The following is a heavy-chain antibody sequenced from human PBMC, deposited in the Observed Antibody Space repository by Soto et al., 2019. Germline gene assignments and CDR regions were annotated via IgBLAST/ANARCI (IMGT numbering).Heavy chain of an antibody. Sequence: SETLSLTCTVFGCSISSSSSYWGWIRQPPGKGLEWIGSIYYSGSTYYNPSLKSRVTISVDTSKNEFSLKLSSVTAADSAVYYCARLYRSGWSYFDYWGQGTLVTVSS. CDR1: GCSISSSSSY. CDR3: ARLYRSGWSYFDY. D-gene: IGHD6-19*01. CDR2: IYYSGST. J-gene: IGHJ4*02. V-gene: IGHV4-39*01.